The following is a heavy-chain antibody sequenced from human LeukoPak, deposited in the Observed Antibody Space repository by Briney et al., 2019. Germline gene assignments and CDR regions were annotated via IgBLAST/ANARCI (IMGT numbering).Heavy chain of an antibody. D-gene: IGHD3-22*01. V-gene: IGHV3-7*01. CDR2: IKQDGSEK. CDR1: GFTFSSYW. CDR3: ARRLYYDSSGYYYGVGGAADY. Sequence: GGSLRLSCAASGFTFSSYWMSWVRQAPGKGLEWVANIKQDGSEKYYVDSVKGRFTISRDNAKNSLYLQMNSLRAEDTAVYYCARRLYYDSSGYYYGVGGAADYWGQGTLVTVSS. J-gene: IGHJ4*02.